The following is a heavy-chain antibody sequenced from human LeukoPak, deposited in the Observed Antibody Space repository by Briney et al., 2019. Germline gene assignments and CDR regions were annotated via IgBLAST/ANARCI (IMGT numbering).Heavy chain of an antibody. D-gene: IGHD6-13*01. CDR2: IRYDGSNK. J-gene: IGHJ1*01. Sequence: RQPPGNGLQRPAFIRYDGSNKYYAGSVKGRFTISRDNSKNTLYLQINSLRAEDTAVYYCANRVRVAAAGTAAEYFQHWGQGTLVTVSS. CDR3: ANRVRVAAAGTAAEYFQH. V-gene: IGHV3-30*02.